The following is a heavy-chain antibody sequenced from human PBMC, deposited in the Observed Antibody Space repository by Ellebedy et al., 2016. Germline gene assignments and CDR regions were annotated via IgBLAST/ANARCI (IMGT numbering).Heavy chain of an antibody. CDR3: AREVYVAGSHHYGLDV. CDR1: GGSVSSDY. Sequence: SETLSLTCNVFGGSVSSDYWNWIRRPPGKGLEWIGFVFHTGATLYNPSLKSRVTMSIDTSKSQFSVRLTSVTAADTALYYCAREVYVAGSHHYGLDVWGQGTTVTVSS. CDR2: VFHTGAT. V-gene: IGHV4-59*02. D-gene: IGHD2-8*01. J-gene: IGHJ6*02.